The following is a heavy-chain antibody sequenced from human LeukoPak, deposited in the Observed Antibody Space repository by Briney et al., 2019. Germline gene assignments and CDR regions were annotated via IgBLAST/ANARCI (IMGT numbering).Heavy chain of an antibody. J-gene: IGHJ6*02. CDR2: VNPISANT. Sequence: ASVKVSCKASGYTFTSSDINWVRQATGQGLEWMGWVNPISANTGYAQEFQGRVTMTMNTATSTAYMELSSLRSEDTAVYYCVRALSPYYYYGMDVWGQGTTVTVS. CDR1: GYTFTSSD. V-gene: IGHV1-8*01. CDR3: VRALSPYYYYGMDV.